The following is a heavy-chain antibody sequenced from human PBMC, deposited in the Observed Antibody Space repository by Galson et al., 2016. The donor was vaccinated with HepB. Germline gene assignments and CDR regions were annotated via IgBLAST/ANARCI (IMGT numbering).Heavy chain of an antibody. CDR1: GGSISTYY. Sequence: SETLSLTCTVSGGSISTYYWSWVRQPPGKGLEWIGDISDSGSTNYNPSLKSRITISVDTSKNQFSLKLTSVTAADTAVYYCARAPDRGGVCDIWGQGTRVTVSS. D-gene: IGHD3-10*01. CDR3: ARAPDRGGVCDI. V-gene: IGHV4-59*12. J-gene: IGHJ3*02. CDR2: ISDSGST.